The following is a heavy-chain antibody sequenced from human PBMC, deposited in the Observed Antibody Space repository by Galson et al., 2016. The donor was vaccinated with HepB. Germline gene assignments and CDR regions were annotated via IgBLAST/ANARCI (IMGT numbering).Heavy chain of an antibody. CDR3: AIFDPSYYAIYHMDV. V-gene: IGHV1-69*06. Sequence: SVKVSCKASGGTFNAYSFSWVRQAPGQGLEWVGGILPIIPSTDYAQSFQGRVTITADKSTTTAYMELSSLRSDDTAVYYCAIFDPSYYAIYHMDVWGQGTTVSVSS. CDR1: GGTFNAYS. J-gene: IGHJ6*02. CDR2: ILPIIPST. D-gene: IGHD2/OR15-2a*01.